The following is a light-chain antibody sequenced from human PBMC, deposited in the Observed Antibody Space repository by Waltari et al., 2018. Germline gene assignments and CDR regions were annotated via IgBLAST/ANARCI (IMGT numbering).Light chain of an antibody. Sequence: EIVFTQSPGTPSLSPGERATLSCRASQSVSSSYLAWYQQKPGQAPRLLIYGASSRATGIPDRFSGSESGTDFTLTISRLEPEDFAVYYCQQYGSSPRTFGQGTKVEIK. J-gene: IGKJ1*01. CDR1: QSVSSSY. V-gene: IGKV3-20*01. CDR2: GAS. CDR3: QQYGSSPRT.